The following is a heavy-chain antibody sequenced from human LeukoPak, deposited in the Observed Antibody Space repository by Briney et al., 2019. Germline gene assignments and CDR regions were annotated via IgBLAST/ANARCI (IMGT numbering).Heavy chain of an antibody. Sequence: PGGSLRLSCAASGFTFSSYAMHWVRQAPGKGLEWVAVISYDGSNKYYADSVKGRFTISRDNSKNTLYLQMNSLRAEDTAVYYCARERALGLDIVATWDSNYGMDVWGQGTTVTVSS. CDR2: ISYDGSNK. CDR1: GFTFSSYA. V-gene: IGHV3-30-3*01. J-gene: IGHJ6*02. CDR3: ARERALGLDIVATWDSNYGMDV. D-gene: IGHD5-12*01.